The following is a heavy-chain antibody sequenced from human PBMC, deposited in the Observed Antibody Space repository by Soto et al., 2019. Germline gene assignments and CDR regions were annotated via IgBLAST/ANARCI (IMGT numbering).Heavy chain of an antibody. V-gene: IGHV3-30*18. CDR2: ISYDGSNK. D-gene: IGHD4-17*01. CDR3: AKGYGDYRDDAFDI. J-gene: IGHJ3*02. CDR1: GFTFSSYG. Sequence: GGSLRLSCAASGFTFSSYGMHWVRQAPGKGLEWVAVISYDGSNKYYADSVKGRFTISRDNSKNTLYLQMNSLRAEDTAVYYCAKGYGDYRDDAFDIWGQGTMVTVSS.